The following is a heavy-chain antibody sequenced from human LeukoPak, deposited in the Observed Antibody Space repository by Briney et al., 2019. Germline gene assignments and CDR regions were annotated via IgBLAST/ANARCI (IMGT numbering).Heavy chain of an antibody. V-gene: IGHV4-38-2*02. CDR2: IYHSGST. CDR3: ARDQTTALDY. CDR1: GYSISSGYY. Sequence: PSETLSLTCTVSGYSISSGYYWGWIRQPPGKGLERIGSIYHSGSTYYNPSLKSRVTISVDTSKNQFSLKLSSVTAADTAVYYCARDQTTALDYWGQGTLVTVSS. J-gene: IGHJ4*02. D-gene: IGHD1-14*01.